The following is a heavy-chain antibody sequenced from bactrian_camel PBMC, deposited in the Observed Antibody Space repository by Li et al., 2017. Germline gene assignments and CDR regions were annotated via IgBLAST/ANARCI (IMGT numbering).Heavy chain of an antibody. CDR2: INVVSGP. D-gene: IGHD6*01. J-gene: IGHJ6*01. Sequence: QLVESGGGLVQPGGSLRLSCKTFGFTFSTCWMYWVRQAPGKGLEWVSSINVVSGPYYADSVKGRFTISRANDENTLYLQLNSLKTEDTAIYYCTKAGDYGGDWYGVAEFGAWGQGTQVTVS. CDR1: GFTFSTCW. CDR3: TKAGDYGGDWYGVAEFGA. V-gene: IGHV3S1*01.